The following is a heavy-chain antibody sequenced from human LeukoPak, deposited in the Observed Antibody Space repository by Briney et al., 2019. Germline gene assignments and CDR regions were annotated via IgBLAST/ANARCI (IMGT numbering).Heavy chain of an antibody. J-gene: IGHJ6*02. Sequence: AGSLRLYFAASGFTFSSYNMHWVRQAPGKGLEWLSVISYDGTNKYYADPVKGRFTISRDNSMNMLYVQINSLRPEDTAVYYCARGFPYDDPTEGYYYLMDVWGQGTTVTVSS. CDR3: ARGFPYDDPTEGYYYLMDV. V-gene: IGHV3-30-3*01. D-gene: IGHD4-17*01. CDR1: GFTFSSYN. CDR2: ISYDGTNK.